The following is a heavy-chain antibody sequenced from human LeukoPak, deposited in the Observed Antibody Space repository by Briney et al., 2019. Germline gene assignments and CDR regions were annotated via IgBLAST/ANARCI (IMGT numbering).Heavy chain of an antibody. D-gene: IGHD3-16*02. CDR2: ISGYNGNT. Sequence: ASVKVSCKASGYIFTNFGISWVRQARGQGREWMGWISGYNGNTNYAQKLQGRVTMTTDTSTSTAYMELRSLRSDDTAVYYCARDLAYDYVWGSYRYPFDYWGQGTLVTVSS. CDR1: GYIFTNFG. J-gene: IGHJ4*02. CDR3: ARDLAYDYVWGSYRYPFDY. V-gene: IGHV1-18*01.